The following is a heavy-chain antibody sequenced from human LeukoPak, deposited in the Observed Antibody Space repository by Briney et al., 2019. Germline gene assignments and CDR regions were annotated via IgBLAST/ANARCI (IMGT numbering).Heavy chain of an antibody. V-gene: IGHV3-66*01. CDR2: IYSGGST. J-gene: IGHJ3*02. D-gene: IGHD2-15*01. CDR3: QVVVVAQRDAFDI. CDR1: GFTFSSYW. Sequence: GGSLRLSCAASGFTFSSYWMHWVRQAPGKGLEWVSVIYSGGSTYYADSVKGRFTISRDNSKNTLYLQMNSLRAEDTAVYYCQVVVVAQRDAFDIWGQGTMVTVSS.